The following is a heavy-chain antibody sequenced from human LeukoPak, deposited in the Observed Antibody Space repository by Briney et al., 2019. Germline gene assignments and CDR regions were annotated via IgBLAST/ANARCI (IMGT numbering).Heavy chain of an antibody. D-gene: IGHD3-3*01. CDR2: IYYRGST. J-gene: IGHJ5*02. Sequence: SETLSLTCTVSGGSISSSTYYWGWVRQPPGKGLEWIGTIYYRGSTYYNPSLKSRVTISVDTSKNQFSLKLTSVTAADTAVYYCARLGRTYYDFWSGPWGQGTLVTVSS. CDR3: ARLGRTYYDFWSGP. CDR1: GGSISSSTYY. V-gene: IGHV4-39*01.